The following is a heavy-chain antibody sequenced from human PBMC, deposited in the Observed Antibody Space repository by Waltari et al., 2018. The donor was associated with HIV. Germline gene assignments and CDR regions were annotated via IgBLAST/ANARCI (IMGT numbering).Heavy chain of an antibody. CDR2: IYYSGST. J-gene: IGHJ6*02. CDR3: ASGVSGVRRKHMDV. V-gene: IGHV4-31*03. D-gene: IGHD3-10*01. Sequence: QVQLQESGPGLVKPSQTLSLTCTVSGGSISSGNYYWSWIRQHPGKGLEWIGYIYYSGSTYYNPSLKSRVTISVDTSKNQFSLKLSSVTAADTAVYYCASGVSGVRRKHMDVWGQGTTVTVSS. CDR1: GGSISSGNYY.